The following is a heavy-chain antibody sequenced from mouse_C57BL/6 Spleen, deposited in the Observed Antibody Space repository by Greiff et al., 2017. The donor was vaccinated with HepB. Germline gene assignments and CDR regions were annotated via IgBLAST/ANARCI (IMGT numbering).Heavy chain of an antibody. D-gene: IGHD1-1*01. CDR1: GYTFTDYN. CDR3: AAIYYYGSSYGYFDY. Sequence: VQLKESGPELVKPGASVKMSCKASGYTFTDYNMHWVKQSHGKSLEWIGYINPNNGGTSYNQKFKGKATLTVNKSSSTAYMELRSLTSEDSAGYYCAAIYYYGSSYGYFDYWGQGTTLTVSS. CDR2: INPNNGGT. V-gene: IGHV1-22*01. J-gene: IGHJ2*01.